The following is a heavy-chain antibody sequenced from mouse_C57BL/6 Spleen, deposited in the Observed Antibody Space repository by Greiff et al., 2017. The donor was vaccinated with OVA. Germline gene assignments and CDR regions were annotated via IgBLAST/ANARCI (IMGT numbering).Heavy chain of an antibody. CDR3: ASTTVEYFDV. CDR2: IWSGGST. CDR1: GFSLTSYG. Sequence: VQLQQSGPGLVQPSQSLSITCTVSGFSLTSYGVHWVRQSPGKGLEWLGVIWSGGSTDYNAAFISRLSISKDNSKSQVFFKMNSLQADDTAIYYCASTTVEYFDVWGTGTTVTVSS. J-gene: IGHJ1*03. D-gene: IGHD1-1*01. V-gene: IGHV2-2*01.